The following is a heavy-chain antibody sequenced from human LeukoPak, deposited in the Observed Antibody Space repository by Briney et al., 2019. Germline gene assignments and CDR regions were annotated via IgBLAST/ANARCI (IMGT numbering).Heavy chain of an antibody. D-gene: IGHD2-8*01. Sequence: KSSETLSLTCTVCGGSISSSSYYWGWIRQPPGKGLEWIGSIYYSGSTYYNPSLKSRVTISVDTSKNQFSLKLSSVTAADTAVYYCARVLPWGYCTNGVCYTSRGIAAAGLPDYWGQGTLVTVSS. V-gene: IGHV4-39*07. CDR1: GGSISSSSYY. J-gene: IGHJ4*02. CDR3: ARVLPWGYCTNGVCYTSRGIAAAGLPDY. CDR2: IYYSGST.